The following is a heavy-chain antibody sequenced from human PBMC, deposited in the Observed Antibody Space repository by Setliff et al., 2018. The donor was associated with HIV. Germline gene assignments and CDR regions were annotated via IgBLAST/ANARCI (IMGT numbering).Heavy chain of an antibody. D-gene: IGHD3-16*01. CDR3: ARLGYVTFDFDY. J-gene: IGHJ4*02. V-gene: IGHV4-4*08. CDR2: IYTSGST. Sequence: PSETLSLTCTVSGDSISSYFWSWIRQSPGKGLEWIGRIYTSGSTYYNPSLKSRVTISVDTSKNQFSLKLNSVTAADTAVYYCARLGYVTFDFDYWGQGTLVTVSS. CDR1: GDSISSYF.